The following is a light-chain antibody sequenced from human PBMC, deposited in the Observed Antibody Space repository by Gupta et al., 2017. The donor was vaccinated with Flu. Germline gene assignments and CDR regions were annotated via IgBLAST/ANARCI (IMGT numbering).Light chain of an antibody. J-gene: IGLJ3*02. Sequence: QSVLTQPPSVSAAPGQKVTIACSGSSSNIGNNYVSWYQPLPGTAPKLLIYDNNKRPSGIPGRFSCSKAGTSATLGITGLQTGDEADYYCGTWDSSLSALFGGGTKLTVL. CDR2: DNN. CDR3: GTWDSSLSAL. CDR1: SSNIGNNY. V-gene: IGLV1-51*01.